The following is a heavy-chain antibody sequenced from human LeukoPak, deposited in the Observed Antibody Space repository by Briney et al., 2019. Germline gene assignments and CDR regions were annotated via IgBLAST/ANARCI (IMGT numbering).Heavy chain of an antibody. CDR3: ARGGYYGSGNDFRFDP. Sequence: XGSXXXYYWSWIRQPPGKGLECIGYIHYTGSTNYNPSLKSRVTISVDTSKNQFSLKLSSVTAADTAIYYCARGGYYGSGNDFRFDPWGQGTLVTVSS. CDR1: XGSXXXYY. D-gene: IGHD3-10*01. V-gene: IGHV4-59*01. J-gene: IGHJ5*02. CDR2: IHYTGST.